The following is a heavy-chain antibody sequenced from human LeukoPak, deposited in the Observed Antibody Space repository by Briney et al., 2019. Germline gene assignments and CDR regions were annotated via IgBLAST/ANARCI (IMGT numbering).Heavy chain of an antibody. CDR2: IGSSGTTI. CDR3: ALLAVASDFDY. D-gene: IGHD6-19*01. Sequence: GGSLRLSCAVSGFPFSVYEMNWVRQAPGKGLEWVSNIGSSGTTIYYADSVRGRFSISRDNAKGSLYLQMNSLRVEDTAVYYCALLAVASDFDYWGQGALVTVSS. J-gene: IGHJ4*02. CDR1: GFPFSVYE. V-gene: IGHV3-48*03.